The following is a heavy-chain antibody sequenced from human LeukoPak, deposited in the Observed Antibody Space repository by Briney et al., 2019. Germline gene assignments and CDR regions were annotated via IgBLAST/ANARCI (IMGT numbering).Heavy chain of an antibody. J-gene: IGHJ5*02. CDR2: MNPNSGNT. V-gene: IGHV1-8*01. CDR1: GYTFTSYD. Sequence: ASVKVSCKASGYTFTSYDINWVRQATGRGLEWMGWMNPNSGNTGYAQKFQGRVTMTRNTSISTAYMELSSLRSEDTAVYYCARTFWPLNWFDPWGQGTLVTVSS. D-gene: IGHD3-3*01. CDR3: ARTFWPLNWFDP.